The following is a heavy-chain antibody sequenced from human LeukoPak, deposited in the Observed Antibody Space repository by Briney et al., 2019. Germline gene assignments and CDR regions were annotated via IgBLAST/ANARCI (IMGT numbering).Heavy chain of an antibody. V-gene: IGHV3-11*01. CDR2: ISTTGNTI. Sequence: GGSLRLSCAASGFTFSDYYLSWFRQAPGKGLEWISYISTTGNTIFYADSVRGRFTISRDNAKNSLYLQMNSLRAEDTAVYYCAREGNYRAFDYWGQGSLVTVSS. CDR1: GFTFSDYY. CDR3: AREGNYRAFDY. D-gene: IGHD3-10*01. J-gene: IGHJ4*02.